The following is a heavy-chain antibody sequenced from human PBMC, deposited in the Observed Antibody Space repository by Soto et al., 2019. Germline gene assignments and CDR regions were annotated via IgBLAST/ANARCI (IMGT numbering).Heavy chain of an antibody. Sequence: GGSLRLSCAASGFTFSSYSMNWVRQAPGKGLEWVSSISSSSSYIYYADKVKGRITISRDNAKNPLYLQMNSLRAEDTSVYYCARECICSSTSCYFKEYYYYGMDVWGQGTTVTVSS. J-gene: IGHJ6*02. D-gene: IGHD2-2*01. CDR1: GFTFSSYS. CDR3: ARECICSSTSCYFKEYYYYGMDV. CDR2: ISSSSSYI. V-gene: IGHV3-21*01.